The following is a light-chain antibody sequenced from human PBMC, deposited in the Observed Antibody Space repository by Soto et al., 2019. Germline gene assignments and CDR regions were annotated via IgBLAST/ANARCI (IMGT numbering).Light chain of an antibody. V-gene: IGKV3-15*01. CDR3: QQYNNWPWT. CDR1: QRVSSH. Sequence: ETVMTQSPVTLSVSPGDTATLSCRASQRVSSHLAWYQQKPGQAPRLLIYWASTRESGVPDRFSGSGSGTDFTLTISSLQSEDFAVYYCQQYNNWPWTFGQGTKVDIK. CDR2: WAS. J-gene: IGKJ1*01.